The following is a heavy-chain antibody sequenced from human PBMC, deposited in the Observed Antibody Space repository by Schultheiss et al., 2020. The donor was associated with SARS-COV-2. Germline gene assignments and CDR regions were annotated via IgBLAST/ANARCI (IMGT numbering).Heavy chain of an antibody. CDR3: ARVSLGAAGRYGMDV. D-gene: IGHD6-25*01. V-gene: IGHV1-24*01. Sequence: ASVKVSCKVSGYTLTELSMHWVRQAPGKGLEWMGGFDPEDGETIYAQKFQGRVTMTEDTSTSTAYMELRSLRSDDTAVYYCARVSLGAAGRYGMDVWGQGTTVTVSS. CDR2: FDPEDGET. CDR1: GYTLTELS. J-gene: IGHJ6*02.